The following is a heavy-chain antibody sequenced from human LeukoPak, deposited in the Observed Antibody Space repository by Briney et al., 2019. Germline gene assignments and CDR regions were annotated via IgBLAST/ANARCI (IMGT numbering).Heavy chain of an antibody. CDR1: GFTFSSYA. V-gene: IGHV3-23*01. CDR2: ISGSGGST. D-gene: IGHD3-10*01. J-gene: IGHJ4*02. Sequence: GGSLRLSCAASGFTFSSYAMSWVRQAPGKGLEWVSAISGSGGSTYYADSVKGRFTISRDNSKNTLYLQMNSLRAEDTAVYYCCFYSRLLRFGELINPFDYWGQGTLVTVSS. CDR3: CFYSRLLRFGELINPFDY.